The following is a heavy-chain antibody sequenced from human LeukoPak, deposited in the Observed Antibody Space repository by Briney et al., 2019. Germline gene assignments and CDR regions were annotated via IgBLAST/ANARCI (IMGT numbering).Heavy chain of an antibody. J-gene: IGHJ4*02. CDR2: INDSGSP. CDR3: ARGPHQHWPLGQF. V-gene: IGHV4-38-2*02. Sequence: SETLSLTCTVSGYSISSGYYWAWIRQSPGKGLEWIGEINDSGSPIYSPSLRSRLTISVDPSKNQFSVTLTSVTVADTAVYYCARGPHQHWPLGQFWGQGSLVTVSS. CDR1: GYSISSGYY. D-gene: IGHD2-2*01.